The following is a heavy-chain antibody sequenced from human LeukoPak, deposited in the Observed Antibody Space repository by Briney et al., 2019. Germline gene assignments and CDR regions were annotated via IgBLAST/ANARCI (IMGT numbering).Heavy chain of an antibody. Sequence: GGSLRLSCAASGFTFSSYWMSWVRQAPGKGPGWVANINEDGSEKHYVGSVRGRFTISRDNADNSLHLQMNSLRPEDMAVYYCARGETMDVWGKGTTVTVSS. CDR1: GFTFSSYW. CDR2: INEDGSEK. CDR3: ARGETMDV. V-gene: IGHV3-7*01. J-gene: IGHJ6*03. D-gene: IGHD5-24*01.